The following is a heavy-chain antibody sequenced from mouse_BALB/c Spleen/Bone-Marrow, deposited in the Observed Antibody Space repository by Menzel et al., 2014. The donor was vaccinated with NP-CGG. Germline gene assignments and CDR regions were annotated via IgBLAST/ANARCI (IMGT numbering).Heavy chain of an antibody. CDR3: ARDRGLTYFDY. CDR2: IRNKANGYTT. V-gene: IGHV7-3*02. J-gene: IGHJ2*01. CDR1: GFTFTDYY. Sequence: EVKVVESGGGLVQPGGSLRLSCATSGFTFTDYYMSWVRQPPGEALEWLGSIRNKANGYTTEYSASVKGRFTISRDNSQSILYLQMNTLRAEDSATYYCARDRGLTYFDYWGQGTTLTVSS. D-gene: IGHD2-4*01.